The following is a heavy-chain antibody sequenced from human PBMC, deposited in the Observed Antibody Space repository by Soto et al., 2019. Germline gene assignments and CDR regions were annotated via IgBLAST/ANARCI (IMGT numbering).Heavy chain of an antibody. J-gene: IGHJ4*02. V-gene: IGHV4-31*03. CDR1: GGSISSGGYY. CDR2: IYYSGST. Sequence: SETLSLTCTVSGGSISSGGYYWSWIRQHPGKGLEWIGYIYYSGSTYYNPSLKSRVTISVDTSKNQFSLKLSSVTAADTAVYYCARGLYSSGWYADYWGQGTLVTVSS. D-gene: IGHD6-19*01. CDR3: ARGLYSSGWYADY.